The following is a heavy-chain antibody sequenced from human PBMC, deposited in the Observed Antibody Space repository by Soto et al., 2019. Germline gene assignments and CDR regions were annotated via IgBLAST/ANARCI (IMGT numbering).Heavy chain of an antibody. V-gene: IGHV3-53*01. CDR1: GFTVSSNY. Sequence: PVGSLRLSCAASGFTVSSNYMSWVRQAPGKGLEWVSVIYSGGSTYYADSVKGRFTISRDNSKNTLYLQMNSLRAEDTAVYYCARDGGSCYDCYYYGMDVWGQGTTVTVSS. D-gene: IGHD2-15*01. CDR3: ARDGGSCYDCYYYGMDV. CDR2: IYSGGST. J-gene: IGHJ6*02.